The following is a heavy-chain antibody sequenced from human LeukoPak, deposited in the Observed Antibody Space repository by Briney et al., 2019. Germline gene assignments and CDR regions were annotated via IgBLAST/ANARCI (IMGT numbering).Heavy chain of an antibody. CDR3: AKDGDYYDSSGRVAFDI. J-gene: IGHJ3*02. CDR2: ISNDGINT. D-gene: IGHD3-22*01. CDR1: GFTFSSYG. V-gene: IGHV3-30*18. Sequence: GGSLRLSCAASGFTFSSYGMHWVRQAPGKGLEWVALISNDGINTYYADSVKGRFTIPRDTSKKTLSLQMNSLRAEDTAVYYCAKDGDYYDSSGRVAFDIWGQGTMVTVSS.